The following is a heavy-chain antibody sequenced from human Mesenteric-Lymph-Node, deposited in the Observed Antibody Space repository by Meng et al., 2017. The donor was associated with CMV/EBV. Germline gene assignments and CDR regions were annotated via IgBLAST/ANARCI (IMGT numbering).Heavy chain of an antibody. V-gene: IGHV4-34*01. CDR2: INHSGST. CDR3: ARMSRLVIIRRYFDL. CDR1: GGSFSGYY. D-gene: IGHD3-9*01. Sequence: SETLSLTCAVYGGSFSGYYWSWIRQPPGKGLEWIGEINHSGSTNYNPSLKSRVTISVDMSKNQFSLKLSSVTAADTAVYYCARMSRLVIIRRYFDLWGRGTLVTVSS. J-gene: IGHJ2*01.